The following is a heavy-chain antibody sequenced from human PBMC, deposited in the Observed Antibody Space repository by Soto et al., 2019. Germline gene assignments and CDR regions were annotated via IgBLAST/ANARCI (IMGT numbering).Heavy chain of an antibody. D-gene: IGHD3-22*01. CDR3: ARDWAYYDSNCYHREYAFDI. J-gene: IGHJ3*02. CDR2: ISAANGDT. V-gene: IGHV1-3*01. CDR1: GYTFTSYD. Sequence: ASVKVSCKASGYTFTSYDINWVRQAPGQRLEWMGWISAANGDTKYSQKFQGRVTITRDTSASTVYMELSSLKSEDTAVYYCARDWAYYDSNCYHREYAFDIWGQGTMVTVSS.